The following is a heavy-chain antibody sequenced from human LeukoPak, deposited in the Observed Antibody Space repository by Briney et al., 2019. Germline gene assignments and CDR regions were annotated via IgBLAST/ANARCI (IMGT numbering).Heavy chain of an antibody. CDR2: VYSGGST. Sequence: WGSLRLSCAASGFTVSTNYMNWVRQAPGKGLEWVSVVYSGGSTYYADSVKGRFTISRDNSKNTLYLQMSSLRAEDTAVYYCARGGYSIGWYRDWGQGTLVTVSA. CDR3: ARGGYSIGWYRD. CDR1: GFTVSTNY. D-gene: IGHD6-19*01. J-gene: IGHJ4*02. V-gene: IGHV3-53*01.